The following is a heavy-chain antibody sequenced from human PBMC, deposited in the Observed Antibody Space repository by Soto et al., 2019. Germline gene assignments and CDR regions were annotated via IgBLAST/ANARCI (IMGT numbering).Heavy chain of an antibody. D-gene: IGHD5-18*01. V-gene: IGHV3-23*01. CDR2: LRGSGGTT. Sequence: GGSLRLSCAASGFTFSTYAMNWVRRDPGKGLEWVSTLRGSGGTTYHADSVKGRCTISRDNSKNTLYLQMTSVRTEDTAVYYCAKDLESGYNYGPFDSWGQGT. CDR3: AKDLESGYNYGPFDS. CDR1: GFTFSTYA. J-gene: IGHJ4*02.